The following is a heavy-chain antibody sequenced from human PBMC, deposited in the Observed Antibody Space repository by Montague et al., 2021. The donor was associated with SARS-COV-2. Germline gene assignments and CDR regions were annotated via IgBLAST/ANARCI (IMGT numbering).Heavy chain of an antibody. CDR3: AKDRQLVGDDAFDI. Sequence: SLRLSCAASGFTFSSYAMSWVRLAPGKGLEWVSTISISDGNTYYADSVKGRFTISRDKSKNTLYLQMNSLSAEDTAVYYCAKDRQLVGDDAFDIWGQGTMVTVSS. D-gene: IGHD6-13*01. CDR2: ISISDGNT. V-gene: IGHV3-23*01. CDR1: GFTFSSYA. J-gene: IGHJ3*02.